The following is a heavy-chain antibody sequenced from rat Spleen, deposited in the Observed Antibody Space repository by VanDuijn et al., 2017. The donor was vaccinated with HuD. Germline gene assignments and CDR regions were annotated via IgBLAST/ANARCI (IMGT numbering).Heavy chain of an antibody. CDR2: ISIKTHNYAT. CDR3: TDVDY. CDR1: GFDFNTYA. V-gene: IGHV10-4*01. J-gene: IGHJ2*01. Sequence: EVQVVESGGGLVQPKGSLKLSCAASGFDFNTYAMSWVRQAPGKGLDWVASISIKTHNYATLYADSVKERFTISRDYSQSMVYLQMNNLKTEDTALYYCTDVDYWGQGVMVTVSS.